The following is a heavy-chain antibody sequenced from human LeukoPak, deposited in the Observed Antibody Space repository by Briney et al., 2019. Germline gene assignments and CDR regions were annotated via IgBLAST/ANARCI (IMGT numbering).Heavy chain of an antibody. Sequence: PRGSLRLSCAASGFTFSSYAMHWVRQAPGKGLEYVSAISSNGGSTYYANSVKGRFTISRDNSKNTLYLQMGSLRAEDMAVYYCARGAVDTAMVEYWGQGTLVTVSS. CDR1: GFTFSSYA. D-gene: IGHD5-18*01. CDR2: ISSNGGST. V-gene: IGHV3-64*01. J-gene: IGHJ4*02. CDR3: ARGAVDTAMVEY.